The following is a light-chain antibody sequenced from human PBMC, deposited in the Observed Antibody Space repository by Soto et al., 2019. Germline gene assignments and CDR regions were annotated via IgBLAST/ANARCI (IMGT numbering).Light chain of an antibody. CDR3: KSYAGSNTYV. CDR1: RSNIAAGYD. J-gene: IGLJ1*01. V-gene: IGLV1-40*01. Sequence: SVLTQPPSVSGAPGQRVTISCTGSRSNIAAGYDVHWYQQLPGTAPKLLIYGTNNRPSGVPDRFSGSKSGMSASLAITGLQAADEADYFCKSYAGSNTYVFGSGSKLTVL. CDR2: GTN.